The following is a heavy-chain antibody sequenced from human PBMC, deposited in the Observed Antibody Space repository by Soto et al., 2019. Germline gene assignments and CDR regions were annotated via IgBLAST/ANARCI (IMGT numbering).Heavy chain of an antibody. CDR1: GGSISSSSYY. D-gene: IGHD3-16*02. Sequence: TSETLSLTCTVSGGSISSSSYYWGWIRQPPGKGLEWIGYIYYSGSTNYNPSLKSRVTISVDTSKNQFSLKLSSVTAADTAVYYCARLYGLDAFDIWGQGTMVTVSS. CDR3: ARLYGLDAFDI. V-gene: IGHV4-61*05. J-gene: IGHJ3*02. CDR2: IYYSGST.